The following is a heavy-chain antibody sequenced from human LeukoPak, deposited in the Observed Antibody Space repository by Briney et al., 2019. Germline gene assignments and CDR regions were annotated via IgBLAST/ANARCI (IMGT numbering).Heavy chain of an antibody. CDR3: AREPNSPFDY. J-gene: IGHJ4*02. Sequence: PGGSLRLSCAASGFTFSTYYMNWVRQAPGKGLEWVSNIRADGSGKWYMDSVKGRFTISRDNAKDSLFLQMNNLRAEDTAVYYCAREPNSPFDYWGQGTLVTVSS. CDR1: GFTFSTYY. V-gene: IGHV3-7*01. CDR2: IRADGSGK.